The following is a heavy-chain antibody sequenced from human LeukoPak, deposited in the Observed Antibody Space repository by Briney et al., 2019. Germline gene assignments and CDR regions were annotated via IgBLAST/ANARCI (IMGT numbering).Heavy chain of an antibody. V-gene: IGHV1-24*01. CDR3: AMTDRYAGRPFDY. J-gene: IGHJ4*02. Sequence: GASVKVSCKVSGYSLIGVAMHWVRQAPGKGLEWVGSFDPEDGEDGETHYAQKFQGRVTMTEDASTDTAYMELTSLSSEDTALYYCAMTDRYAGRPFDYWGQGTLVTVSS. D-gene: IGHD3-9*01. CDR1: GYSLIGVA. CDR2: FDPEDGEDGET.